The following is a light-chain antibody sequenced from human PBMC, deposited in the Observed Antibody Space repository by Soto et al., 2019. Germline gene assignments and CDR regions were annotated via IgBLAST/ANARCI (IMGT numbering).Light chain of an antibody. Sequence: AIQLTQSPSSLSASVGDRVTITCRASQGISSALAWYQQKPGKAPKLLIYDASSLESGVPSRFSGSGSGTDFTLTISSLQPEDFATYYCQQFNNCPITFGQATRLEIK. CDR1: QGISSA. V-gene: IGKV1D-13*01. CDR2: DAS. J-gene: IGKJ5*01. CDR3: QQFNNCPIT.